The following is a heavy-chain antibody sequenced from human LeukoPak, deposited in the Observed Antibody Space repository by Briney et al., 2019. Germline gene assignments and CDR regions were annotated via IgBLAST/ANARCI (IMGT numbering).Heavy chain of an antibody. Sequence: SETLSPTCTVSVGSISSGDYYWSWIRQPPGKGLEWIGYIYYSGSTYYNPSLKSRVTISVDTSKNQFSLKLSSVTAADTAVYYCARDVVVVPAAIHSFTHYWDQGTLVTVSS. CDR2: IYYSGST. D-gene: IGHD2-2*02. CDR3: ARDVVVVPAAIHSFTHY. V-gene: IGHV4-30-4*08. J-gene: IGHJ4*02. CDR1: VGSISSGDYY.